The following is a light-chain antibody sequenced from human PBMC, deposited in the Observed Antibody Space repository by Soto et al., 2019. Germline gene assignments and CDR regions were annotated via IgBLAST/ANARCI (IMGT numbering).Light chain of an antibody. CDR2: LNSDGSH. CDR1: SGHSSYA. CDR3: QAYDYSLTASV. V-gene: IGLV4-69*01. Sequence: QSVLTQSPSASASLGASVKLTCTLSSGHSSYAIAWHQQQPEKGPRYLMKLNSDGSHSKGDGIPDRFSGSSSGAERYLTISSLQSEDEADYYCQAYDYSLTASVFGGGTKLTVL. J-gene: IGLJ3*02.